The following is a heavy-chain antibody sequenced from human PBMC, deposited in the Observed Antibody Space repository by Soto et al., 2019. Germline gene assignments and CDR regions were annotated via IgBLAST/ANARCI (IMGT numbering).Heavy chain of an antibody. CDR2: IWYDGSNK. CDR1: GFTFSSYG. CDR3: ARPLSTTVNTHGMDV. Sequence: QVQLVESGGGVVQPGRSLRLSCAASGFTFSSYGMHWVRQAPGKGLEWVAVIWYDGSNKYYADSVKGRFTISRDTSKNTMSMKMNILRTEGMAVYYCARPLSTTVNTHGMDVWGQGTTVTVSS. J-gene: IGHJ6*02. D-gene: IGHD4-17*01. V-gene: IGHV3-33*01.